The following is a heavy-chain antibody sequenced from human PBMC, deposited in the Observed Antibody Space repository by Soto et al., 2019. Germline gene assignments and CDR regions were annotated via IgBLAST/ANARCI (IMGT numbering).Heavy chain of an antibody. CDR2: ITTSGSYI. CDR3: VSSGTAPMLRHNWFDP. V-gene: IGHV3-21*01. CDR1: GFTFSSYD. J-gene: IGHJ5*02. Sequence: EVQLVESGGGLVKPGGSLRLSCAASGFTFSSYDMNWVRQAPGKGLEYVSSITTSGSYIYYGDSVRGRFTISRDNAKNPLFQQMGSLRAEDTALYYCVSSGTAPMLRHNWFDPWGQGTMVTVSS. D-gene: IGHD1-1*01.